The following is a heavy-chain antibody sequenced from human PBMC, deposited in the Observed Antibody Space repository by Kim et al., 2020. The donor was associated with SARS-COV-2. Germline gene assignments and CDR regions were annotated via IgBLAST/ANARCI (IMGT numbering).Heavy chain of an antibody. J-gene: IGHJ3*02. CDR3: TSPPGTTLAFWDASD. CDR1: GFTFSGSA. V-gene: IGHV3-73*01. D-gene: IGHD1-1*01. CDR2: ISSNATGSPT. Sequence: GGSLRLSCAASGFTFSGSAIHWVRQAPGKGLEWVARISSNATGSPTAYAASVQGSITISRDDSKNTPYLHMHSPNTADTAAYYSTSPPGTTLAFWDASD.